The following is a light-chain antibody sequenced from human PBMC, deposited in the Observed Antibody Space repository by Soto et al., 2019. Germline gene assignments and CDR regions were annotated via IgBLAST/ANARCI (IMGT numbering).Light chain of an antibody. CDR1: QSLSNNY. J-gene: IGKJ5*01. CDR2: GAS. Sequence: EIVLTQSLGTLSLSPGERVTLSCRASQSLSNNYLAWYQQKPGQAPRLLIYGASSRATGIPDRFSGSGSGTDFTLTISNLQPEDFAVYYCQQYNNWPPITFGQGTRLEIK. V-gene: IGKV3-20*01. CDR3: QQYNNWPPIT.